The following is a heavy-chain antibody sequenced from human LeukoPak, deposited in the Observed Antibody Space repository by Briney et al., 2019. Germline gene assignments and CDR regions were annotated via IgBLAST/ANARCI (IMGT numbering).Heavy chain of an antibody. J-gene: IGHJ4*02. CDR3: ARAPGWNYPYYFDY. V-gene: IGHV4-59*01. CDR1: GGSISSYY. Sequence: SETLSLTCTVSGGSISSYYWSWIRQPPGKRLEWIGYIYYSGSTNYNPSLKSRVTISVDTSKNQFALKLSSVTAADTAVYYCARAPGWNYPYYFDYWGQGTLVTVSS. D-gene: IGHD1-7*01. CDR2: IYYSGST.